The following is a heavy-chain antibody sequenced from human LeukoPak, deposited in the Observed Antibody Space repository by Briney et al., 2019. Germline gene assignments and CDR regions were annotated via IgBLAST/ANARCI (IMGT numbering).Heavy chain of an antibody. CDR3: ANTHCDSSPIVWNF. Sequence: GGSLRLSCIASGFTFSNYGMSWVRQAPGKGLEWVSGLSDAGIRVFYSDSVRGRFTVSRDNSKNTLYLQMDSLRAEDTAVYYCANTHCDSSPIVWNFWGQGTLVTVSS. J-gene: IGHJ4*02. D-gene: IGHD6-6*01. CDR2: LSDAGIRV. CDR1: GFTFSNYG. V-gene: IGHV3-23*01.